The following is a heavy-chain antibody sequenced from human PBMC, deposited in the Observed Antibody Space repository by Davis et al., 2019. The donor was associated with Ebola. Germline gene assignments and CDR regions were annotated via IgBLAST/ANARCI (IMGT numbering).Heavy chain of an antibody. CDR3: VRGGNSGDFDY. CDR2: ISYDGSNK. J-gene: IGHJ4*02. V-gene: IGHV3-30*14. D-gene: IGHD1/OR15-1a*01. Sequence: GESLKISCAASGFTFSSYAMHWVRQAPGKGLEWVAVISYDGSNKYYADSVKGRFTISRDNSKNTLYLQMSSLRAEDTAVYYCVRGGNSGDFDYWGQGTLVTVSS. CDR1: GFTFSSYA.